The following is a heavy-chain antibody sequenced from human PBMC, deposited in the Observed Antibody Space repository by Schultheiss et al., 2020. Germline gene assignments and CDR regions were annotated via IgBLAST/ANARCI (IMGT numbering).Heavy chain of an antibody. V-gene: IGHV3-33*06. CDR2: IWYDGSNK. D-gene: IGHD3-10*01. Sequence: GGSLRLSCAASGFTFSSYGMHWVRQAPGKGLEWVAVIWYDGSNKYYADSVKGRFTISRDNSKNTLYLQMNSLRAEDTAVYYCAKCAKVDYGSGSYAFDYWGQGTLVTVAS. CDR3: AKCAKVDYGSGSYAFDY. J-gene: IGHJ4*02. CDR1: GFTFSSYG.